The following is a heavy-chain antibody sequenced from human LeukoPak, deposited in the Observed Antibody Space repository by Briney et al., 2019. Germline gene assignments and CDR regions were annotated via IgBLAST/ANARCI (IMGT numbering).Heavy chain of an antibody. CDR1: GGSISSYY. J-gene: IGHJ4*02. V-gene: IGHV4-4*07. CDR2: IYTSGST. Sequence: SETPSLTCTVSGGSISSYYWSWIRQPAGKGLEWIGRIYTSGSTNYNPSLKSRVTMSVDTSKNQFSLKLSSVTAADTAVYYCARFLAAAGTRSYFDYWGQGTLVTVSS. CDR3: ARFLAAAGTRSYFDY. D-gene: IGHD6-13*01.